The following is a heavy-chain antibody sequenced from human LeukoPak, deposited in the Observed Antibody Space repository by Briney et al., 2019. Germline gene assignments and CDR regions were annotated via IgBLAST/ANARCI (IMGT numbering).Heavy chain of an antibody. CDR3: AKEGGIAAAGSGEYFDN. CDR1: GFTFSSYA. J-gene: IGHJ4*02. Sequence: GGSLRLSCAASGFTFSSYAMSWVRQAPGKGLEWVSAISGSGASTYYADFVKGRFTISKDKSKNTLFLQMKSLRVEDTAVYYCAKEGGIAAAGSGEYFDNWGQGTLVTVSS. V-gene: IGHV3-23*01. D-gene: IGHD6-13*01. CDR2: ISGSGAST.